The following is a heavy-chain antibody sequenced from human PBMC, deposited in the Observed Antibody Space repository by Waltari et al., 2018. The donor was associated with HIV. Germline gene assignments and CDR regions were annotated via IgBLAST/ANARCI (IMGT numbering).Heavy chain of an antibody. V-gene: IGHV3-33*01. CDR3: ARGGYYYDISGYYHY. CDR2: IWYDGDNK. CDR1: GFTFSNFA. Sequence: VQLVESGGGVVQPGRTLSLSCAASGFTFSNFAMHWVRQAPGKGLEWVAVIWYDGDNKYYADSVKGRFTISRDNSKNTLYLQMNSLRVEDTAVYYCARGGYYYDISGYYHYWGQGTLVTVSS. J-gene: IGHJ4*02. D-gene: IGHD3-22*01.